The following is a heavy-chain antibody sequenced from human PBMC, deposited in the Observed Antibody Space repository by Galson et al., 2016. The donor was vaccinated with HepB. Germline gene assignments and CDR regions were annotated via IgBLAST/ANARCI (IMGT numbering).Heavy chain of an antibody. Sequence: SLRLSCAAPGFSFSNHGMHWARQAPGKGLEWVAFISYDGNNKYYADSVKGRFTISRGNSKNTLFLQMNSLRAEDTAVYYCAKDLRGYYDFLFGMDVWGQGTTVTVSS. V-gene: IGHV3-30*18. CDR1: GFSFSNHG. CDR2: ISYDGNNK. CDR3: AKDLRGYYDFLFGMDV. J-gene: IGHJ6*02. D-gene: IGHD3-3*01.